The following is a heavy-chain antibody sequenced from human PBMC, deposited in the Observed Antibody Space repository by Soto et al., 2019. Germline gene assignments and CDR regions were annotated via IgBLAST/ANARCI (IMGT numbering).Heavy chain of an antibody. CDR3: AGWGTTGGLDL. CDR2: TSYDGNNK. Sequence: QVQLVESGGGVVQPGTSLRLSCAASGFRFKSVVMHWVRQAPGKGLEWVAFTSYDGNNKDYGNSVKGRFTVSTDNSQNTLHLHMHFLRPEHTALYYCAGWGTTGGLDLCGQGTLASVSS. V-gene: IGHV3-30*19. J-gene: IGHJ5*02. CDR1: GFRFKSVV. D-gene: IGHD3-16*01.